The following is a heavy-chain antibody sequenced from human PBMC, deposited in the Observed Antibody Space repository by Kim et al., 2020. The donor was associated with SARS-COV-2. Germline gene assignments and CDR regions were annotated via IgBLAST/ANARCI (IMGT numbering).Heavy chain of an antibody. J-gene: IGHJ3*02. CDR2: MNPNSGNT. CDR1: GYTFTSYD. V-gene: IGHV1-8*01. Sequence: ASVKVSCKASGYTFTSYDINWVRQATGQGLEWMGWMNPNSGNTGYAQKFQGRVTMTRNTSISTAYMELSSLRSEDTAVYYCARSGYTVTIGADAFDIWGQGTMVTVSS. D-gene: IGHD4-17*01. CDR3: ARSGYTVTIGADAFDI.